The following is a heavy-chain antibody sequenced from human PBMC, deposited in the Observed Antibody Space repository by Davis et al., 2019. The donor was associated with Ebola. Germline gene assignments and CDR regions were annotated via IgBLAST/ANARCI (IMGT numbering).Heavy chain of an antibody. D-gene: IGHD2-8*01. V-gene: IGHV3-30-3*01. CDR1: GFTFSSYA. J-gene: IGHJ6*02. CDR2: ISYDGSNK. CDR3: ARAPIVLMVYALGDGMDV. Sequence: GESLKISCAASGFTFSSYAMHWVRQAPGKGLEWVAVISYDGSNKYYAESVKGRFTISRDNSKNTPYLQMNSLRAEDTAVYYCARAPIVLMVYALGDGMDVLGQGTTVTVSS.